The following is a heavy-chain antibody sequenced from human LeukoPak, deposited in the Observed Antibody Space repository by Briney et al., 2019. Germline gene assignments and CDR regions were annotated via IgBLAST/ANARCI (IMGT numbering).Heavy chain of an antibody. Sequence: SETLSLTCTVSGESIDSRNTYWTWIRQHPVKGLEWIGHIYYSGSNHYSSSLESRVTMSVDMSRNQLSLELTAVTAADTAVYYCARAEIYDFWSGPKYYYMDVWGTGTTVIVSS. CDR1: GESIDSRNTY. V-gene: IGHV4-31*03. CDR2: IYYSGSN. D-gene: IGHD3-3*01. CDR3: ARAEIYDFWSGPKYYYMDV. J-gene: IGHJ6*03.